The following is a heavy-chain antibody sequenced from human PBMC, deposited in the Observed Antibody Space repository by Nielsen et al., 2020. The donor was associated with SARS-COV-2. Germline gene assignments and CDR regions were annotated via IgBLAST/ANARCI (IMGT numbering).Heavy chain of an antibody. Sequence: GESLKISCAASGFTFSSYGMHWVRQAPGKGLEWVAVIWYDGSNKYYADSVKGRFTISRDNSKNTLYLQMNSLRAGDTAVYYCARDRGYYGMDVWGQGTTVTVSS. CDR1: GFTFSSYG. J-gene: IGHJ6*02. V-gene: IGHV3-33*01. CDR3: ARDRGYYGMDV. CDR2: IWYDGSNK.